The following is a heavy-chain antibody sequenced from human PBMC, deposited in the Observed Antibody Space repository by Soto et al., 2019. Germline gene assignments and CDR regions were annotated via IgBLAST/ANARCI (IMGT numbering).Heavy chain of an antibody. CDR3: ARGNPSYSCYYVFDY. CDR1: GYSFTSYW. CDR2: IYPGDSDT. J-gene: IGHJ4*02. D-gene: IGHD5-12*01. V-gene: IGHV5-51*01. Sequence: GESLKISCKGSGYSFTSYWIGWVRQMPGKGLEGMGVIYPGDSDTRYSPSFQGQVTISTDKSISTAYLQWSSLKASDTAMYYCARGNPSYSCYYVFDYWGQGTLVTVSS.